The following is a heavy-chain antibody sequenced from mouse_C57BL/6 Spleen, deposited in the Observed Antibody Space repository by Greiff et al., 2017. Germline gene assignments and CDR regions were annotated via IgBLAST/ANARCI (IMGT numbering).Heavy chain of an antibody. V-gene: IGHV1-69*01. Sequence: VQLQQSGAELVMPGASVKLSCKASGYTFTSYWMHWVKQRPGQGLEWIGEIDPSDSYTNYNQKFKGKSTLTVDKSSSTAYMQLSSLTSEDSAVYYCARVYYDYPMDYWGQGTSVTVSS. J-gene: IGHJ4*01. CDR3: ARVYYDYPMDY. CDR1: GYTFTSYW. CDR2: IDPSDSYT. D-gene: IGHD2-4*01.